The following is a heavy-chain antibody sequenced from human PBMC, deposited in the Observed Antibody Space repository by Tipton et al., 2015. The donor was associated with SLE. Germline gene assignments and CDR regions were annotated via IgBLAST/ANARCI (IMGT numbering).Heavy chain of an antibody. Sequence: TLSLTCTVSGGSISNYYWSWMRQSPGKGLEWIGQMYHSGSTNYNPSLKSRLTISLDTSKNQFSLNLTSVTAADTAVFYCARYFYDSSGVCLFDLWGQGTLVTVSS. CDR1: GGSISNYY. CDR2: MYHSGST. J-gene: IGHJ4*02. D-gene: IGHD3-22*01. CDR3: ARYFYDSSGVCLFDL. V-gene: IGHV4-59*01.